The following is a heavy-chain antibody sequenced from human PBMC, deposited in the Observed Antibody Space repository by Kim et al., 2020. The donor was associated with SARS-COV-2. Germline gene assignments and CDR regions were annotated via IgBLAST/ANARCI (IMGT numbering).Heavy chain of an antibody. J-gene: IGHJ4*02. Sequence: SETLSLTCTASGGSISSYYWSWIRQPPGKGLEWIGYIYYSGSTNYNPSLKSRVTISVDTSKNQFSLKLSSVTAADTAVYYFACVGNDYSKLGFDYGGQGT. D-gene: IGHD4-4*01. V-gene: IGHV4-59*01. CDR3: ACVGNDYSKLGFDY. CDR2: IYYSGST. CDR1: GGSISSYY.